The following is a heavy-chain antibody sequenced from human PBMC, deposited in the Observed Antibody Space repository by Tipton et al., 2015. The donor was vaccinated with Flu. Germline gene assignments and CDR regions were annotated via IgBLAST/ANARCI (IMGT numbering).Heavy chain of an antibody. V-gene: IGHV4-59*01. Sequence: TLSLTCTVSGGSISSYYWSWIRQPPGKGLEWIGCIYYSGSTNYNPSLKSRVTISVDTSKNQFSLKLSSVTAADTAVYYCARGEAGYYYGMDVWGQGTTVTVSS. CDR3: ARGEAGYYYGMDV. CDR2: IYYSGST. D-gene: IGHD6-13*01. CDR1: GGSISSYY. J-gene: IGHJ6*02.